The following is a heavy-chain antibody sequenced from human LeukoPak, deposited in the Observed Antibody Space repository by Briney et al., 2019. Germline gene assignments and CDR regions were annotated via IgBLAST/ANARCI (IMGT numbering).Heavy chain of an antibody. Sequence: GASVKVSCKASGYTFTSYGISWVRQAPGQGLEWMGWISAYNGNTNYAQKLQGRVTMTTDTSTSTAYMELRSLRSDDTAVYYRARRTLSGYYLEYDYWGQGTLVTVSS. CDR3: ARRTLSGYYLEYDY. J-gene: IGHJ4*02. CDR2: ISAYNGNT. CDR1: GYTFTSYG. V-gene: IGHV1-18*01. D-gene: IGHD3-22*01.